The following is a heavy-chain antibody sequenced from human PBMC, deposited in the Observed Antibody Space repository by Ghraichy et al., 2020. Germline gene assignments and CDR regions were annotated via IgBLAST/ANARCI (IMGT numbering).Heavy chain of an antibody. CDR2: ITSSSRTI. J-gene: IGHJ6*02. CDR3: ARGSTVVRFYYYDGMDV. Sequence: GGSLRLSCVGSGFSFSGYSMNWVRQSPGKGLEWISYITSSSRTISYADSVKGRFTISRDNAQNSLYLQINSPRDEDTAVYYCARGSTVVRFYYYDGMDVWGQGTTVTVSS. D-gene: IGHD4-23*01. CDR1: GFSFSGYS. V-gene: IGHV3-48*02.